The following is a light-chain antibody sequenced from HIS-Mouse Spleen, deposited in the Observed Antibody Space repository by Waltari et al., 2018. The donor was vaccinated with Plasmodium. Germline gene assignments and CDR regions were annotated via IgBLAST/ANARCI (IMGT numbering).Light chain of an antibody. J-gene: IGLJ2*01. CDR2: QDS. CDR3: QAWDSSTVV. V-gene: IGLV3-1*01. Sequence: SHELTQPPSVSVSPGQTASITCSGDKMGDKYACWYQQKPGQSPVLVIYQDSKRTSGIPERFSGSNSGNTATLTISGTQAMDEADYYCQAWDSSTVVFGGGTKLTVL. CDR1: KMGDKY.